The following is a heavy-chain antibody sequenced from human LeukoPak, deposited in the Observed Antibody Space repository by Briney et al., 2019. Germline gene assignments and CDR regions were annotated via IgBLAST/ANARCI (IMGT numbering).Heavy chain of an antibody. CDR1: GYTFTSYY. Sequence: GASVKVSCKASGYTFTSYYMHWVRQAPGQGLEWMGIINPSGGSTSYAQKFQGRVTMTTDTSTSTAYMELRSLRSDDTAVYYCARDGAGTAAGRREDAFDIWGQGTMVTVSS. CDR2: INPSGGST. CDR3: ARDGAGTAAGRREDAFDI. D-gene: IGHD6-13*01. V-gene: IGHV1-46*01. J-gene: IGHJ3*02.